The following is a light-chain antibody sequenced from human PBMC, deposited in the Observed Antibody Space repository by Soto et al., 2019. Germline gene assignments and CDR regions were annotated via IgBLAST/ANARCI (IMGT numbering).Light chain of an antibody. J-gene: IGLJ2*01. V-gene: IGLV2-11*01. CDR2: DVT. CDR3: CSYAGSRVV. CDR1: SSDVGGFNY. Sequence: QSALTQPRSVSGSPGQSVTISCTGTSSDVGGFNYVSWYQQHPHPGKAPKLMIYDVTKRPSGVPDRFSGSKSGNTASLTIAGLQAEDEGDYYCCSYAGSRVVFGGGTQLTVL.